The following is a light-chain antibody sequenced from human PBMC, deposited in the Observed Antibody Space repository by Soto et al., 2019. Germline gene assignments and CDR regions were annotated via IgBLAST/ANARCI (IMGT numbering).Light chain of an antibody. CDR2: EVN. J-gene: IGLJ2*01. Sequence: QSALTQPASVSGSPGQSITISCTGTSSDVGSYNLVSWYQQHPGKAPKLMIYEVNKWPSGVSNRFSGSKSGNTASLTISGLQAEDEADYYCCSFAGSATWIFGGGTSSPS. V-gene: IGLV2-23*02. CDR3: CSFAGSATWI. CDR1: SSDVGSYNL.